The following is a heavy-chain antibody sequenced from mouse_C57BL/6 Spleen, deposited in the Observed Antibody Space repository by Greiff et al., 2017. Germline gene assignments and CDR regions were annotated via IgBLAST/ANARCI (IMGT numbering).Heavy chain of an antibody. Sequence: ESGPGLVKPSQSLSLTCSVTGYSITSGYYWNWIRQFPGNKLEWMGYISYDGSNNYNPSLKNRISITRDTSKNQFFLKLNSVTTEDTATYYCARETWDWYFDVWGTGTTVTVSS. CDR2: ISYDGSN. CDR1: GYSITSGYY. J-gene: IGHJ1*03. CDR3: ARETWDWYFDV. V-gene: IGHV3-6*01. D-gene: IGHD4-1*01.